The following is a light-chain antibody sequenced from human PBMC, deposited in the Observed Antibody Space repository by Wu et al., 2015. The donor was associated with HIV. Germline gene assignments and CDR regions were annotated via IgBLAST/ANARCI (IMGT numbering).Light chain of an antibody. V-gene: IGKV1-8*01. CDR2: GAS. CDR1: QGIGSY. J-gene: IGKJ4*01. Sequence: AIRITQSPSSLSASTGDRVTITCRASQGIGSYLAWYQQKPGKAPKLLIYGASTLQTGVPSRFSGSGSGTDFTLTINCLQSEDFATYYCQQYYNYLPLTFGGGTKVEIK. CDR3: QQYYNYLPLT.